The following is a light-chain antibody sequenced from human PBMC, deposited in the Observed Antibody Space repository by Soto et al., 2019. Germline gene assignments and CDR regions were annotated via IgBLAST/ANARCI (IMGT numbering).Light chain of an antibody. J-gene: IGLJ2*01. CDR1: SSDVGGYNY. CDR2: DVS. V-gene: IGLV2-14*01. CDR3: SSYTCSSTYVV. Sequence: QSVLTQPASVSGSPGQSITISCTGTSSDVGGYNYVSWYQQHPGKAPKLMIYDVSNRPSGVSNRFSGSKSGNTASLTISGLQAEDEADYYCSSYTCSSTYVVFGGGTQLTVL.